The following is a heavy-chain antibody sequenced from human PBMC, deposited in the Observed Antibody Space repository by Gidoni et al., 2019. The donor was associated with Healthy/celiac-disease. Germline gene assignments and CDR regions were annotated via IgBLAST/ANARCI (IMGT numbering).Heavy chain of an antibody. J-gene: IGHJ4*02. Sequence: QLQLQESGPGLVKPSETLSLTFTVSGDSISSSSYYWGWIRQPPGKGLEWIGSIYYSGSTYYNPSLKSRVTISVDTSKNQFSLKLSSVTAADTAVYYCASLSSGYYSAFDYWGQGTLVTVSS. CDR3: ASLSSGYYSAFDY. CDR1: GDSISSSSYY. D-gene: IGHD3-22*01. CDR2: IYYSGST. V-gene: IGHV4-39*01.